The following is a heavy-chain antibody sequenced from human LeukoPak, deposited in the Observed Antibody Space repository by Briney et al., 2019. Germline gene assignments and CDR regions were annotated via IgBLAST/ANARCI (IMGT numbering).Heavy chain of an antibody. D-gene: IGHD1-26*01. CDR2: INNVESST. V-gene: IGHV3-74*01. CDR3: AREVSGGAYFDY. CDR1: GFTFSSYW. Sequence: PGGSLRLSCAASGFTFSSYWMHWVRQARGKGLVWVSRINNVESSTTYADSVKGRFTISRDNDKNTLYLQMNSLSAEDRAVYYCAREVSGGAYFDYWGQGTQVTVSS. J-gene: IGHJ4*02.